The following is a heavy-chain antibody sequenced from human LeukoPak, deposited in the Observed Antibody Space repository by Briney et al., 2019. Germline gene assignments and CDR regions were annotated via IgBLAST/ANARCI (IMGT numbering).Heavy chain of an antibody. Sequence: SETLSLTCTVSGGSISSYYWSWIRQPPGKGLEWIGYIYYSGSTNYNPSLKSRVTISVDTSKNQFSLKLSSVTAADTAVYYCARQYYDILTGYYKDYYGMDVWGQGTTVTVSS. CDR2: IYYSGST. J-gene: IGHJ6*02. CDR3: ARQYYDILTGYYKDYYGMDV. CDR1: GGSISSYY. V-gene: IGHV4-59*01. D-gene: IGHD3-9*01.